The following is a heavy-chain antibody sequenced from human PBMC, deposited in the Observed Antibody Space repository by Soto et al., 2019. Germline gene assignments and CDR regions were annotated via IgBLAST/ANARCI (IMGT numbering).Heavy chain of an antibody. D-gene: IGHD3-22*01. CDR1: GGTFSSDT. J-gene: IGHJ4*02. CDR3: ARGWDESSGYYYGY. CDR2: IVPLVGRV. V-gene: IGHV1-69*08. Sequence: QVQLVQSGAEEKKPGSSVNVSCKASGGTFSSDTISWVRQAPGQGLEWMGRIVPLVGRVKYAQKFQGRVTITADKSTSTAYMELSSLRSEDTAVYYCARGWDESSGYYYGYWGQGTLVTVSS.